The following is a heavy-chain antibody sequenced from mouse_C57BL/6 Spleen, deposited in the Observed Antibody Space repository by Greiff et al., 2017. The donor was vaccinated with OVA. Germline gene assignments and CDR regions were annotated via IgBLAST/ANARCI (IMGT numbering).Heavy chain of an antibody. CDR1: GYTFTSYW. CDR2: IDPSDSET. Sequence: QVQLQQPGAELVRPGSSVKLSCKASGYTFTSYWMHWVKQRPIQGLEWIGNIDPSDSETHYNQKFKDKATLTVDKPSSTAYMQLSSLTSEDSAVYYCARGANYSNYAWFAYWGQGTLVTVSA. D-gene: IGHD2-5*01. CDR3: ARGANYSNYAWFAY. J-gene: IGHJ3*01. V-gene: IGHV1-52*01.